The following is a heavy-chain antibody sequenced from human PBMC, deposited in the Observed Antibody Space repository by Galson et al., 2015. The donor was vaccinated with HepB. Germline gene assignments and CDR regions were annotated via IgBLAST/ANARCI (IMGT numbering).Heavy chain of an antibody. J-gene: IGHJ4*02. CDR1: TLTFSSHA. CDR2: MSGSGDTT. CDR3: GRNYYDSSGYYYFIDV. D-gene: IGHD3-22*01. V-gene: IGHV3-23*01. Sequence: SCAASTLTFSSHAMSWVRQTPEKGLEWVSTMSGSGDTTYYAGSVKGRFTVSRDNSKGTLYLQMNSLRVEDTAVYYCGRNYYDSSGYYYFIDVWGQGTLVTVSS.